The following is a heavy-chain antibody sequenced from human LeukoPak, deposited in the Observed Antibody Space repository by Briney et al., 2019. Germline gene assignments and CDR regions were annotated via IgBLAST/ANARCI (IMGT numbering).Heavy chain of an antibody. D-gene: IGHD3-9*01. CDR3: ARPGYFDWLFSDY. CDR1: GFTFSSYS. CDR2: ISSSSSYI. J-gene: IGHJ4*02. V-gene: IGHV3-21*01. Sequence: GGSLRLSCAASGFTFSSYSMNWVRQAPGKGLEWVSSISSSSSYIYYADSVKGRFTISRDNAKNSLYLQMNSLGAEDAAVYYCARPGYFDWLFSDYWGQGTLVTVSS.